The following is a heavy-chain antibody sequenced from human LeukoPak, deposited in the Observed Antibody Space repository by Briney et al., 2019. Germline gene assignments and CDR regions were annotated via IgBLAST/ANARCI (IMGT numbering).Heavy chain of an antibody. CDR3: AKRGTAVAGTSNYYFDH. D-gene: IGHD6-19*01. CDR1: GFPFSSYA. CDR2: ISSSGGSGIGGST. J-gene: IGHJ4*02. Sequence: PGGSLRLSCAASGFPFSSYAMSWVRQAPGKGLEWVSAISSSGGSGIGGSTYYADSVKGRFTISRDNSKNTLYLQMNSLRAEDTAVYYCAKRGTAVAGTSNYYFDHWGQGTLVTVSS. V-gene: IGHV3-23*01.